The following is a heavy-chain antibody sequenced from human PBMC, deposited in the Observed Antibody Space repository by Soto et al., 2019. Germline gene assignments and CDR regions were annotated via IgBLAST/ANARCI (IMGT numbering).Heavy chain of an antibody. CDR2: INHSGST. D-gene: IGHD4-4*01. CDR3: ARRSVTTNPCFDY. V-gene: IGHV4-34*01. J-gene: IGHJ4*02. CDR1: GGSFSGYY. Sequence: QVQLQQWGAGLLKPSETLSLTCAVYGGSFSGYYWSWIRQPPGKGLEWIGEINHSGSTNYNPSLKSRVTISVDTSKNQFSLKLSSVTAADTAVYYCARRSVTTNPCFDYWGQGTLVTVSS.